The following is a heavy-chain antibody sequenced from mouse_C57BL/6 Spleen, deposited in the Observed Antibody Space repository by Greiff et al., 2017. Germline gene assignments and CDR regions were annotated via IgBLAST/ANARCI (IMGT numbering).Heavy chain of an antibody. J-gene: IGHJ2*01. CDR3: ARRDDYGKGYYFGY. CDR1: GFSLTSYG. D-gene: IGHD2-4*01. CDR2: IGSGGST. Sequence: VQRVESGPGLVQPSQSLSITCTVSGFSLTSYGVHWVRQSPGKGLEWLGVIGSGGSTDYNAAFISRLSISKDNSKSQVFFKMNSLQADDTAIYYCARRDDYGKGYYFGYWGQGTTLTVSS. V-gene: IGHV2-2*01.